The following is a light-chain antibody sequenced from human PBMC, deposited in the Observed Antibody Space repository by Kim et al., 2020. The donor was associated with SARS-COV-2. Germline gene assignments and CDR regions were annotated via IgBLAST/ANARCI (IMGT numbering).Light chain of an antibody. Sequence: GQSITISCTGTSSDVGSYNLVSWYQQHPGKAPKLMIYEVSKRPSGVSNRFSGSKSGNTASLTISGLQAEDEADYYCCSYAGSSTWVFGTGTKVTV. CDR1: SSDVGSYNL. CDR3: CSYAGSSTWV. J-gene: IGLJ1*01. CDR2: EVS. V-gene: IGLV2-23*02.